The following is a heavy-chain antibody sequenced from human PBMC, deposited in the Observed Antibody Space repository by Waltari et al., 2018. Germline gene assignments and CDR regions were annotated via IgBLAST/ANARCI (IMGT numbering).Heavy chain of an antibody. CDR1: GGSFSGYY. CDR3: ARLGYSYAFDY. J-gene: IGHJ4*02. CDR2: INHSGST. Sequence: QVQLQQWGAGLLTPSETLSLTCAVYGGSFSGYYWSWIRQPPGKGLEWIGEINHSGSTNYNPSLKSRVTISVDTSKNQFSLKLSSVTAADTAVYYCARLGYSYAFDYWGQGTLVTVSS. D-gene: IGHD5-18*01. V-gene: IGHV4-34*01.